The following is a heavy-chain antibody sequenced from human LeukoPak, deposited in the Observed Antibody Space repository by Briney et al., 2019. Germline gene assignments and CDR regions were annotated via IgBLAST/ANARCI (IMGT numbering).Heavy chain of an antibody. J-gene: IGHJ4*02. CDR3: AKDQTDFWSGYYDS. V-gene: IGHV3-30*18. CDR1: GFTFSSFG. D-gene: IGHD3-3*01. Sequence: GGSLRLSCAASGFTFSSFGMHWVRQTQGKGLEWVAMISYDGSQKYYADSVKDRFTISRDNSKNTVYLQMSSLRDEDTALFYCAKDQTDFWSGYYDSWGQGTLVTVSS. CDR2: ISYDGSQK.